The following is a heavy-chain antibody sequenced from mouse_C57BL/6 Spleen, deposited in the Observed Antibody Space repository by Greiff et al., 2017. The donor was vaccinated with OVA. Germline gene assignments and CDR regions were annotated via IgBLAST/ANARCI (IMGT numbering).Heavy chain of an antibody. V-gene: IGHV2-5*01. J-gene: IGHJ3*01. D-gene: IGHD2-4*01. CDR1: GFSLTSYG. CDR2: IWRGGST. CDR3: AKNDYDWFAY. Sequence: VNVVESGPGLVQPSPSLSITCTVSGFSLTSYGVHWVSQSPGKGLEWLGVIWRGGSTDYNAAFMSRLSITKDNSKSQVFFTMNSLQADDTAIYYCAKNDYDWFAYWGQGTLVTVSA.